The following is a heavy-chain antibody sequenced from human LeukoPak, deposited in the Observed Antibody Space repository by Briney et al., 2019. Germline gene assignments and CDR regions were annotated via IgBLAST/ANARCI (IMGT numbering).Heavy chain of an antibody. CDR1: GYTFRDYG. CDR2: IRNDNGNR. D-gene: IGHD3-22*01. V-gene: IGHV1-18*01. CDR3: ARAWDSSGYYYVDY. J-gene: IGHJ4*02. Sequence: ASVKVSCKTSGYTFRDYGITWVRQAPGQGLEWMGWIRNDNGNREYAQKIQGRVTMTRDTSTSTAYMELRSLRSDDTAVYYCARAWDSSGYYYVDYWGQGTLVTVSS.